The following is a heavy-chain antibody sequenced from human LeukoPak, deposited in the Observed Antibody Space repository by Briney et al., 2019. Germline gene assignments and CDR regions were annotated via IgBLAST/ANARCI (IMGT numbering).Heavy chain of an antibody. CDR2: ISWNSGII. V-gene: IGHV3-9*01. CDR1: GFTFYDFA. Sequence: GGSPRLSRAASGFTFYDFAMHWGGQAPRKGLEWVSGISWNSGIIGYADSVEGRITTSRDNAKISLYLQMNSLRPEDTALYYCTKDSVAMVTTSDYWGQGTLVTVSS. CDR3: TKDSVAMVTTSDY. D-gene: IGHD5-18*01. J-gene: IGHJ4*02.